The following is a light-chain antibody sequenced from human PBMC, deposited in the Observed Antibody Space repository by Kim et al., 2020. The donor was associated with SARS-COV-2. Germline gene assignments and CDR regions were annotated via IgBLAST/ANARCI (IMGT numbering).Light chain of an antibody. CDR2: QDR. V-gene: IGLV3-1*01. CDR1: KLGDKY. J-gene: IGLJ3*02. Sequence: SYELTQPPSVSVSPGQTASITCFGDKLGDKYASWYQQKPGQSPVLVIYQDRKRPSGIPERFSGSNSGNTATLTISGTQAMDEADYYCQAWDSSTWVFGGGTQLTVL. CDR3: QAWDSSTWV.